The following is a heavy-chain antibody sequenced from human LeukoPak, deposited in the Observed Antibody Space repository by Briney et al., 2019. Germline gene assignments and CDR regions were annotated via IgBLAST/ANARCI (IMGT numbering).Heavy chain of an antibody. V-gene: IGHV4-59*01. D-gene: IGHD3-16*01. CDR2: IYYSGST. CDR3: ARDGDMPDY. J-gene: IGHJ4*02. Sequence: SETLSLTCTVSGASISSYYWSWIRQPPGKGLEWIGYIYYSGSTNYNPSLKSRVTISVDTSKNQFSLKLSSVTAADTAVYYCARDGDMPDYWGQGTLVTVSS. CDR1: GASISSYY.